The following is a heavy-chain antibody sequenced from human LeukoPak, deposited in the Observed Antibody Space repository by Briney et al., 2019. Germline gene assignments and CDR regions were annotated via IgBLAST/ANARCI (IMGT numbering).Heavy chain of an antibody. CDR3: ARDMSNYYGMDV. CDR2: ISGSGGST. V-gene: IGHV3-23*01. D-gene: IGHD3-10*02. J-gene: IGHJ6*02. Sequence: GGSLRLSCAASGFTFSSYAMSWVRQAPGKGLEWVSAISGSGGSTYYADSVKGRFTISRDNSKNTLYLQMSSLRAEDTAVYYCARDMSNYYGMDVWGQGTTVTVSS. CDR1: GFTFSSYA.